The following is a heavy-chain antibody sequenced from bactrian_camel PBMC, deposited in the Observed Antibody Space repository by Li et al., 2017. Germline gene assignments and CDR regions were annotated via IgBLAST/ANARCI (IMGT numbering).Heavy chain of an antibody. CDR2: IRRSGGET. J-gene: IGHJ4*01. Sequence: HVQLVESGGGSVQAGGSLRLSCVVSGHGRGSNCVGWYRLPPGRAPAEREGIAAIRRSGGETWYANSVKGRFTISQDSARNTFYLQMINLQPDDTATYYCAEGRGSRGELCYSLNYWGQGTQVTVS. CDR1: GHGRGSNC. D-gene: IGHD6*01. CDR3: AEGRGSRGELCYSLNY. V-gene: IGHV3S55*01.